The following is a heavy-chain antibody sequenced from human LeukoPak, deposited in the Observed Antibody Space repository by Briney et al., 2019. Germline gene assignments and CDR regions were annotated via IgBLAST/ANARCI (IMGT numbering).Heavy chain of an antibody. CDR2: ISYDGSNK. CDR1: GLTFSSYG. D-gene: IGHD2-15*01. CDR3: AKLPMEPGYCSGGSCSDI. V-gene: IGHV3-30*18. J-gene: IGHJ3*02. Sequence: GGSLRLSCAASGLTFSSYGMHWVRQAPGKGLEWVAVISYDGSNKYYADSVKGRFTISRDNSKNTLYLQMNSLRAEDTAVYYCAKLPMEPGYCSGGSCSDIWGQGTMVTVSS.